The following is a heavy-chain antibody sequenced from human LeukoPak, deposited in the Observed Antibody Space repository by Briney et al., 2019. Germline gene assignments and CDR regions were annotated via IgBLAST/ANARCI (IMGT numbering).Heavy chain of an antibody. CDR3: ARDRGYSSHP. J-gene: IGHJ5*02. Sequence: ASVKVSCKASGYTFTKYYMHWVRQAPGQGLEWMGIISPSDGGTTYARKFQGRVTMTRDTSTSTVYMELSSLRSEDTAMYYCARDRGYSSHPWGQGTLVTVSS. V-gene: IGHV1-46*01. D-gene: IGHD6-13*01. CDR1: GYTFTKYY. CDR2: ISPSDGGT.